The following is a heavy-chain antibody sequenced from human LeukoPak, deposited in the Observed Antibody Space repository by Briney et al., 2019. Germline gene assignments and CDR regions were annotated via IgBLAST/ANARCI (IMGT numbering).Heavy chain of an antibody. CDR1: GGSISSSSYY. J-gene: IGHJ4*02. Sequence: SETLSLTCTVSGGSISSSSYYWGWIRQPPGKGLEWIGSIYYSGTTNYNPSLKSRVTISVDTSKNQFSLKLSSVTAADTAVYYCARESPGYYFDYWGQGTLVTVSS. V-gene: IGHV4-39*07. D-gene: IGHD1-14*01. CDR2: IYYSGTT. CDR3: ARESPGYYFDY.